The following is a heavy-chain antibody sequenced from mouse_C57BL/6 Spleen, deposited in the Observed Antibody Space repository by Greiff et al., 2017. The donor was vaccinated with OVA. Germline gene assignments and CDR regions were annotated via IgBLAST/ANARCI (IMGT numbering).Heavy chain of an antibody. J-gene: IGHJ4*01. CDR3: ARNGNYPYYDAMDY. D-gene: IGHD2-1*01. Sequence: QVQLKESGAELVKPGASVKISCKASGYAFSSYWMNWVKQRPGQGLAWIGQIYPGDGDTNYNGKFKGKATLTADKSSSTAYMQLSSLTSEDSAVYFCARNGNYPYYDAMDYGGQGTSVTVSS. CDR2: IYPGDGDT. CDR1: GYAFSSYW. V-gene: IGHV1-80*01.